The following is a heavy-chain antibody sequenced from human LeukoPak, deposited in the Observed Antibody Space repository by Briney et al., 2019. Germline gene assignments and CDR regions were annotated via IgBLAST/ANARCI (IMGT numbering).Heavy chain of an antibody. Sequence: GGSLRLSCAASGFTFSSYVMSWVRQAPGKGLEWVSAISGSGGSTYYADSVKGRFTISRDNSKNTLYLQMNSLRAEDTAVYYCAKVGTGIAAAGLFDYWGQGTLVTVSS. CDR3: AKVGTGIAAAGLFDY. D-gene: IGHD6-13*01. CDR1: GFTFSSYV. V-gene: IGHV3-23*01. J-gene: IGHJ4*02. CDR2: ISGSGGST.